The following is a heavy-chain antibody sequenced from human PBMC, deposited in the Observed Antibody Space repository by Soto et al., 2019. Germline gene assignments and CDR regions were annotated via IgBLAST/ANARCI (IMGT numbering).Heavy chain of an antibody. D-gene: IGHD6-13*01. Sequence: PGESLNISCKGSGYSFSSYWIGWVREMPGEGLERVGIIYPGGSDTRYSPTFPGQVTISADKSISTAYLQWSSLKAADTAMYYCARPVAAGDYYGMDVWGQGTTVTVSS. CDR1: GYSFSSYW. CDR3: ARPVAAGDYYGMDV. CDR2: IYPGGSDT. V-gene: IGHV5-51*01. J-gene: IGHJ6*02.